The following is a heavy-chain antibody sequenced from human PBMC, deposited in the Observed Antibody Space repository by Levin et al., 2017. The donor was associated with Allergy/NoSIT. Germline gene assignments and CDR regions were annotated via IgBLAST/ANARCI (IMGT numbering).Heavy chain of an antibody. J-gene: IGHJ6*02. CDR2: IKQDGSEK. D-gene: IGHD1/OR15-1a*01. CDR1: GFTFSSSW. V-gene: IGHV3-7*01. Sequence: GGSLRLSCAASGFTFSSSWMTWVRQAPGKGLEWVGNIKQDGSEKYYVDSVKGRFTISRDNAKNSLYLQMDRLRAEDTAVYYCAKQTMMDVWGQGTTVTVSS. CDR3: AKQTMMDV.